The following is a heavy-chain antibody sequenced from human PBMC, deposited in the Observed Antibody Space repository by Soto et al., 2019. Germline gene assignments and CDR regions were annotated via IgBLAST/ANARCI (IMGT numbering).Heavy chain of an antibody. CDR1: GFTFSSYA. J-gene: IGHJ4*02. CDR2: ISGSGDST. D-gene: IGHD6-19*01. Sequence: EVQLLESGGGLVQPGGSLRLSCAASGFTFSSYAMNWVRQAPGKGLEWVSVISGSGDSTYYADSVKGRFTISRDNSKHTLYLQMNSLRAEDTAAYYCARRSSGWYFDYWGQGTLVTVSS. CDR3: ARRSSGWYFDY. V-gene: IGHV3-23*01.